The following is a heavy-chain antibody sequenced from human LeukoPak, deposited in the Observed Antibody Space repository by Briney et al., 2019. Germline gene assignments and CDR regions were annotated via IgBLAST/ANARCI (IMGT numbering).Heavy chain of an antibody. J-gene: IGHJ4*02. V-gene: IGHV1-69*01. Sequence: ASVKVSCKASGGTFISYAISWVRQAPGQGLEWMGGIIPIFGTANYAQKFQGRVTITADESTSTAYMELSSLRSEDTAVYYCARDRGVRGVLDYWGQGTLVTVSS. CDR2: IIPIFGTA. CDR1: GGTFISYA. CDR3: ARDRGVRGVLDY. D-gene: IGHD3-10*01.